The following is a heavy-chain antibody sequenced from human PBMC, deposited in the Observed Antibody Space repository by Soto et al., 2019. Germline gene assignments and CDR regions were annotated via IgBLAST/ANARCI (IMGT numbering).Heavy chain of an antibody. CDR1: GFIFSTYA. CDR3: AKDRPFGATTGSTIDY. V-gene: IGHV3-23*01. CDR2: VGSGGGPT. D-gene: IGHD1-26*01. Sequence: PGWSLRLSCAASGFIFSTYAMSWVRQAPGKGLEWVSVVGSGGGPTYYADSVRGRFTVSRDNSKNTLFLQMNSLTAEDTALYYCAKDRPFGATTGSTIDYWGQGALVTVSS. J-gene: IGHJ4*02.